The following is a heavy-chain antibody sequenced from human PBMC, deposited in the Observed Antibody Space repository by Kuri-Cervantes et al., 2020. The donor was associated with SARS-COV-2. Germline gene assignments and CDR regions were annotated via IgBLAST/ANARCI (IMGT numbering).Heavy chain of an antibody. CDR2: IIPIFGTA. CDR3: AREMTTVTTSDAFDI. J-gene: IGHJ3*02. D-gene: IGHD4-17*01. Sequence: SVKVSCKASGGTFSSYAISWVRQAPGQGLEWMGGIIPIFGTANYAQKFQGIVTITADESTSTAYMELSSLRSEETAVHYCAREMTTVTTSDAFDIWGQGTMVTVSS. CDR1: GGTFSSYA. V-gene: IGHV1-69*13.